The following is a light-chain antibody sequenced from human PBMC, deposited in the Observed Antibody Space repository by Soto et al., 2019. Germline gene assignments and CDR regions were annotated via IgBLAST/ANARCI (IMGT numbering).Light chain of an antibody. J-gene: IGLJ1*01. V-gene: IGLV1-44*01. CDR2: INY. Sequence: QSVLTQPPSASGTPGQRVTISCSGSSSNIGSKTVNWYQQLPGTAPKLLIYINYQRPSGVPDRFSGSKSGTSASLAISGLQSEDEADYYCSAWYASLNGYVFGTGTKLTVL. CDR3: SAWYASLNGYV. CDR1: SSNIGSKT.